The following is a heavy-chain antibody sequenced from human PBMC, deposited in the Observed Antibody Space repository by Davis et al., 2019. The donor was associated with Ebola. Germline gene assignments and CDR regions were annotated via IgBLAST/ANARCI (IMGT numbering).Heavy chain of an antibody. V-gene: IGHV3-73*01. J-gene: IGHJ4*02. D-gene: IGHD4-11*01. CDR3: TTTTTASDY. CDR1: GFTFGASA. CDR2: IRSKAKSYAP. Sequence: PGGSLRLSCAASGFTFGASAMNWFRQAPGKGLRWFGLIRSKAKSYAPAYAASVKGRFTISRDDSKNTAYLQMNSLKTEDTAVYYCTTTTTASDYWGQGTLVTVSS.